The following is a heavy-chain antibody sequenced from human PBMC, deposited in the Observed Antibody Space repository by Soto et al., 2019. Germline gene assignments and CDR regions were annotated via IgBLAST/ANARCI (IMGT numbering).Heavy chain of an antibody. CDR2: IIPIFGTA. Sequence: SXKVSCKASGGTFSSYAISWVRQAPGQGLEWMGGIIPIFGTANYAQKFQGRVTITADESTSTAYMELSSLRSEDTAVCYGAGECRESGTRGWRGRDVWGQGTTVTVSS. D-gene: IGHD6-13*01. V-gene: IGHV1-69*13. CDR3: AGECRESGTRGWRGRDV. J-gene: IGHJ6*02. CDR1: GGTFSSYA.